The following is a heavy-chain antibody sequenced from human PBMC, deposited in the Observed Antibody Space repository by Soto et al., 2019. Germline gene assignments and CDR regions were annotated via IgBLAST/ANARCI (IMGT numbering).Heavy chain of an antibody. CDR1: GLTFSRYA. CDR3: AKAVGEYLYFFNN. Sequence: EVQVLESGGGLIQPGGSLRLSCAFSGLTFSRYAASWVRQAPGKGLEWVSRIDTSGHNTYYADSVKGRFTISRDNSDNTLFLQMNNLRAEDTAIYYCAKAVGEYLYFFNNWGQGILVSVSS. D-gene: IGHD3-10*01. CDR2: IDTSGHNT. V-gene: IGHV3-23*01. J-gene: IGHJ4*02.